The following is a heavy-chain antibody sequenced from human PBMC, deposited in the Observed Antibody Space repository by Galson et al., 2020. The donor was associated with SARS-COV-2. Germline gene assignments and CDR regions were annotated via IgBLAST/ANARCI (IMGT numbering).Heavy chain of an antibody. CDR1: GFTFSNAW. CDR3: TTDKVAYDFWSGYYISNAFDI. D-gene: IGHD3-3*01. J-gene: IGHJ3*02. Sequence: PCAASGFTFSNAWMSWVRQAPGKGLEWVGRIKSKTDGGTTDYAAPVKGRFTISRDDSKNTLYLQMNSLKTEDTAVYYCTTDKVAYDFWSGYYISNAFDIWGQGTMVTVSS. V-gene: IGHV3-15*01. CDR2: IKSKTDGGTT.